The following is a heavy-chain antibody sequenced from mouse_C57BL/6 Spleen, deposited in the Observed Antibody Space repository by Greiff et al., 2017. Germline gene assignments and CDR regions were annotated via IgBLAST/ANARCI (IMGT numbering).Heavy chain of an antibody. CDR2: IRSKSNNYAT. V-gene: IGHV10-1*01. D-gene: IGHD1-1*01. CDR3: VRELLRCYAMDY. CDR1: GFSFNTYA. Sequence: EVQLQQSGGGLVQPKGSLKLSCAASGFSFNTYAMNWVRQAPGKGLEWVARIRSKSNNYATYYADSVKDRFTISRDDSESMLYLQMNNLKTEDTAIYYCVRELLRCYAMDYWGQGTSVTVSS. J-gene: IGHJ4*01.